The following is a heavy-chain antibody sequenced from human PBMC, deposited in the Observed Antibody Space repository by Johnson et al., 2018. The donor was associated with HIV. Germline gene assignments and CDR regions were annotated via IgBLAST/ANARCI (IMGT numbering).Heavy chain of an antibody. D-gene: IGHD3-22*01. CDR3: TRRPDYDSSGYYYGAFDI. CDR2: ISYDASNK. Sequence: QVQLVESGGGVVQPGRSLRLSCVASGFTFHSYAMHWVRQAPGKGLEWVAVISYDASNKYYADSVKGRFTISRDDSKNTAYLQMNSLKTEDTAVYYCTRRPDYDSSGYYYGAFDIWGQGTMVTVSS. CDR1: GFTFHSYA. V-gene: IGHV3-30*04. J-gene: IGHJ3*02.